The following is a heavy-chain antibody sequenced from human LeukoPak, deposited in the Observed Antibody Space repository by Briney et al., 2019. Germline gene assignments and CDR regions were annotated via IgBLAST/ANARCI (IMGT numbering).Heavy chain of an antibody. CDR1: GFTFSSYT. Sequence: GGSLRLSCAASGFTFSSYTMHWVRQAPGKGLEWVAVVSYDGSNEYYADSVKGRFTISRDNSKNTLYLQMNSLRAEDAAVYYCARDRDAYGDYSGQGTLVTVSS. CDR2: VSYDGSNE. J-gene: IGHJ4*02. V-gene: IGHV3-30*14. CDR3: ARDRDAYGDY. D-gene: IGHD4-17*01.